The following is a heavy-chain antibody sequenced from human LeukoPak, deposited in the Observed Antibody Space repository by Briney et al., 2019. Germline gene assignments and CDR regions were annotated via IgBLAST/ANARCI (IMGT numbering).Heavy chain of an antibody. V-gene: IGHV4-59*01. CDR1: GGSISSYY. D-gene: IGHD2/OR15-2a*01. Sequence: KSSETLSLTCSVSGGSISSYYWNWIRQPPGKGLERIGYIYYSGSTKYNPSLKSRVTISVDTSKNQFSLKLSSVTAADTAVYYCASTFQGNFDYWGQGTLVTVSS. CDR3: ASTFQGNFDY. J-gene: IGHJ4*02. CDR2: IYYSGST.